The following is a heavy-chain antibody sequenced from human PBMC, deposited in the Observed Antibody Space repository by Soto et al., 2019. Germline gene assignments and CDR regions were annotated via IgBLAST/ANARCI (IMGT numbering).Heavy chain of an antibody. CDR2: ISHDGSSQ. V-gene: IGHV3-30-3*01. D-gene: IGHD3-22*01. Sequence: TGGSLRLSCAASGFSFNTFVMHWVSQAPGKGLEWVAGISHDGSSQHYAGSVKGRFTISRDNSRSTLNLEMNSLTDEDTAVYHCATEDESSGHAGTFHHWGQGTLVTVSS. CDR3: ATEDESSGHAGTFHH. CDR1: GFSFNTFV. J-gene: IGHJ1*01.